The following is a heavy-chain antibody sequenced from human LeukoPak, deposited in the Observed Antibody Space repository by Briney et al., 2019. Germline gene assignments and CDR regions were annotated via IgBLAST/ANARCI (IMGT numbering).Heavy chain of an antibody. D-gene: IGHD3-3*01. CDR1: GYSFTSYW. J-gene: IGHJ5*02. Sequence: GESLKISCKGSGYSFTSYWIGWVRQMPGKGLEWMGIIYPGDSNTRYSPSFLGQVTISADKSITTAYLQWSSLKASDTAMYYCGRRGDNWFAPWGQGTLVTVSS. CDR2: IYPGDSNT. V-gene: IGHV5-51*01. CDR3: GRRGDNWFAP.